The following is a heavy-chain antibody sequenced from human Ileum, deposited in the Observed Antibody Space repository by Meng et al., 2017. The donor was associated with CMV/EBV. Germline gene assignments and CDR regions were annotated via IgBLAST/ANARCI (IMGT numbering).Heavy chain of an antibody. V-gene: IGHV1-69*10. Sequence: SSVNVSCKSSGGTFSSYAICWVRQSPGQGLEWMGGIFPILCIANYAQKFQGRFKITADKSTSTAYMELSSLRSEDTALYYCARDLGRSMYTAMVKYYYGMDVWGQGTTVTVSS. CDR3: ARDLGRSMYTAMVKYYYGMDV. J-gene: IGHJ6*02. CDR1: GGTFSSYA. D-gene: IGHD5-18*01. CDR2: IFPILCIA.